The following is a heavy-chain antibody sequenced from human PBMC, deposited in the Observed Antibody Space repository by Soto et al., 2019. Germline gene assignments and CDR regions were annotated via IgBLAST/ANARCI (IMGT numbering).Heavy chain of an antibody. V-gene: IGHV4-34*01. Sequence: SETLSLTCAVYGGSFSGYYWSWIRQPPGEGLEWIGEINHSGSTNYNPSLKSRVTISVDTSKNQFSLKLSSVTAADAAVYYCARFSQGRWLQLNPSAVDYWGQGTLVTVSS. CDR2: INHSGST. J-gene: IGHJ4*02. CDR3: ARFSQGRWLQLNPSAVDY. D-gene: IGHD5-12*01. CDR1: GGSFSGYY.